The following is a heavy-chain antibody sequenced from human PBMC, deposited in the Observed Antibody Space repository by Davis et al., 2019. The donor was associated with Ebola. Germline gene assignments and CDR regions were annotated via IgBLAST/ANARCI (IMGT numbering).Heavy chain of an antibody. CDR3: ASTPETGYSSGWYGNLV. J-gene: IGHJ4*02. D-gene: IGHD6-19*01. V-gene: IGHV4-59*01. CDR2: IYYSGST. CDR1: GGSISSYY. Sequence: PSETLSLTCTVSGGSISSYYWSWIRQPPGKGLEWIGYIYYSGSTNYNPSLKSRVTISVDTSKNQFSLKLSSVTAADTAVYYCASTPETGYSSGWYGNLVWGQGTLVTVSS.